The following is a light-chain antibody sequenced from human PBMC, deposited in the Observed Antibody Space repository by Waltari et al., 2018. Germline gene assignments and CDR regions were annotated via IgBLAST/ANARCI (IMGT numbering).Light chain of an antibody. CDR3: QVWDANTDPGV. Sequence: SYVLTQPPSVSVAPGATARLTCGGNNIESTSVPWYRQRPGQAPVLVIPYDSDRPSGIPDRLSGSNSGNTATLTISRVEAGDEADYYCQVWDANTDPGVFGTGTEVTVL. J-gene: IGLJ1*01. V-gene: IGLV3-21*01. CDR1: NIESTS. CDR2: YDS.